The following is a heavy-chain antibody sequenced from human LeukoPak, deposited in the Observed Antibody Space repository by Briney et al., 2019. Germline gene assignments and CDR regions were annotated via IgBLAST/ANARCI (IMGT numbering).Heavy chain of an antibody. D-gene: IGHD5-18*01. J-gene: IGHJ4*02. CDR3: ATDLSYGAYYFDY. V-gene: IGHV1-24*01. CDR1: GYTLTELS. CDR2: FDPEDGET. Sequence: GSVKVSCKVSGYTLTELSMHWVRQAPGKGLEWMGGFDPEDGETIYAQKFQGRVTMTEDTSTDTAYMELSSLRSEDTAVYYCATDLSYGAYYFDYWGQGALVTVSS.